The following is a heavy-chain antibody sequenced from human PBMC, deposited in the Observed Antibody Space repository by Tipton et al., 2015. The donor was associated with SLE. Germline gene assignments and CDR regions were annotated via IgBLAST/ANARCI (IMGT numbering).Heavy chain of an antibody. CDR2: ISGSGGST. J-gene: IGHJ4*02. CDR3: ANLYSSSSCFDY. Sequence: SLRLSCAASGFTFSGYAMSWVRQAPGKGLEWVSAISGSGGSTYYADSVKGRFTISRDKSKNTLYLQMNSLRAEDTAVYYCANLYSSSSCFDYWGQGTLVTVSS. V-gene: IGHV3-23*01. CDR1: GFTFSGYA. D-gene: IGHD6-6*01.